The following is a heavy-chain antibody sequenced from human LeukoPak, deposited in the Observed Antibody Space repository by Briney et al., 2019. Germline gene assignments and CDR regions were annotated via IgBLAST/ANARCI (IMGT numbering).Heavy chain of an antibody. Sequence: GGSLRLSCAPSGLTSSSYAMHWVRQAPGKGLEWVAFIRFDGSNKYYADSVRGRFIISRDKSKNTLYLQMNSLKVEDTAIYYCAKAESGYYNDAFDIWGQGTMVTVSS. CDR1: GLTSSSYA. CDR2: IRFDGSNK. V-gene: IGHV3-30*02. D-gene: IGHD3-22*01. CDR3: AKAESGYYNDAFDI. J-gene: IGHJ3*02.